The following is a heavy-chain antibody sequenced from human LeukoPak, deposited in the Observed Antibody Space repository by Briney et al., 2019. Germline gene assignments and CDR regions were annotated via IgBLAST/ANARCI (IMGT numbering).Heavy chain of an antibody. D-gene: IGHD2-2*01. CDR1: GFTFSSYS. J-gene: IGHJ6*02. Sequence: GGSLRLSCAASGFTFSSYSMNWVRQAPGKGLEWISYISGSSKIIHWAESLRGRFTISRDNAKNSLYLQMNSLRDEDTAVYYCARDYSSSGTFFGYYYGLDVWGQGTTVTVSS. V-gene: IGHV3-48*02. CDR2: ISGSSKII. CDR3: ARDYSSSGTFFGYYYGLDV.